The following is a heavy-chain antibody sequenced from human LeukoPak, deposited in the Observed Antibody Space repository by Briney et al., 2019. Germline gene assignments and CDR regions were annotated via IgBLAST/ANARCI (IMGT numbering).Heavy chain of an antibody. D-gene: IGHD5-18*01. CDR1: GGSISSHY. CDR2: VLDNVRT. CDR3: ATIKRGNIFGFFDF. J-gene: IGHJ4*02. Sequence: PSETLSLTCTVSGGSISSHYGSSARQPPGKGLGCIGYVLDNVRTKDNPSLNSRFTLSADTSKNQFSLRLTSVTAADTAVYYRATIKRGNIFGFFDFWGQGILVTVSS. V-gene: IGHV4-59*11.